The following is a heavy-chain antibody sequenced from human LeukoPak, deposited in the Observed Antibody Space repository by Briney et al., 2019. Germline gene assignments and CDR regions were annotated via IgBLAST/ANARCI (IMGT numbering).Heavy chain of an antibody. CDR1: GFTFSRYA. J-gene: IGHJ4*02. CDR2: ISGSGGST. D-gene: IGHD3-10*01. Sequence: PGGSLRLSCGASGFTFSRYAMSWVRQAPGKALEWVSAISGSGGSTNYADYVKGRFTVSRDNSKTTLYLQMNSLRADDTAVCYCAKDEESKPSGPFGYWGQGTLVTVSS. V-gene: IGHV3-23*01. CDR3: AKDEESKPSGPFGY.